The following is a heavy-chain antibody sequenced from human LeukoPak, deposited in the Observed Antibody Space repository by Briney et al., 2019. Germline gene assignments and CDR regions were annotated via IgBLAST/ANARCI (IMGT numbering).Heavy chain of an antibody. CDR3: AKQQGIAAAGTDY. D-gene: IGHD6-13*01. Sequence: GGSLRLSCAASGFTFSNYAMSWVRQAPGRGLEWVSAISGSGGSTYYADSVKGRFTISRDNSKNTLHLQMNSLRAEDTAVYYCAKQQGIAAAGTDYWGQGTLVTVSS. CDR1: GFTFSNYA. J-gene: IGHJ4*02. CDR2: ISGSGGST. V-gene: IGHV3-23*01.